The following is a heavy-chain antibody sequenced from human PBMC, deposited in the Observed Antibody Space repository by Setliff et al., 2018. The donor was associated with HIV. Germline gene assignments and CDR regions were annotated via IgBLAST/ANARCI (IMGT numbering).Heavy chain of an antibody. CDR3: ARLTIFGVVMATYYMDV. J-gene: IGHJ6*03. V-gene: IGHV4-61*01. CDR2: IYYSGNT. D-gene: IGHD3-3*01. CDR1: GYSISSGTYY. Sequence: SETLSLTCGVSGYSISSGTYYWSWIRQPPGKGLEWIGYIYYSGNTNYNPSLKSRVTISVDTSKNQFSLKLSSVTAADTAVYYCARLTIFGVVMATYYMDVWGKGTTVTVSS.